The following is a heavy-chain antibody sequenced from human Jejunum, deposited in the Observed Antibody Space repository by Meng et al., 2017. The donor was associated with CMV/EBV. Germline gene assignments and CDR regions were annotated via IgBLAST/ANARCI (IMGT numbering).Heavy chain of an antibody. CDR1: GFVFSDYY. Sequence: SGFVFSDYYMTWIRQAPGKGLQWVSILYSGGTTSYADSVRGRFIFSRDSSKNTVFLQMNSLRPDDTAVYYCARQYSGSYGDAFDIWGQGVLVTVSS. CDR3: ARQYSGSYGDAFDI. J-gene: IGHJ3*02. D-gene: IGHD1-26*01. V-gene: IGHV3-66*02. CDR2: LYSGGTT.